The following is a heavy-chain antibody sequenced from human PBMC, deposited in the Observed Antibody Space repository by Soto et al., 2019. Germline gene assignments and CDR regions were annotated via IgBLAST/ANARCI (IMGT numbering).Heavy chain of an antibody. D-gene: IGHD3-22*01. V-gene: IGHV4-34*01. Sequence: SETLSLTCAVYGGSFSGYYWSWIRQPPGKGLEWIGEINHSGSTNYNPSLKSRVTISVDTSKNQFSLKLSSVTAADTAVYYCARLHYYDSRGYFYSPFDYWGQGTLVTVSP. CDR2: INHSGST. J-gene: IGHJ4*02. CDR3: ARLHYYDSRGYFYSPFDY. CDR1: GGSFSGYY.